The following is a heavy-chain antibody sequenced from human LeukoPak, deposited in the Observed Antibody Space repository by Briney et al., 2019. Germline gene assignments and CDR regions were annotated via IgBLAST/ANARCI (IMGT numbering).Heavy chain of an antibody. V-gene: IGHV3-13*01. CDR1: GFTFSSYD. Sequence: GGSLRLSCAASGFTFSSYDMHWVRQATGKGLEWVSAIGTAGDTYYPGSVKGRFTISRENAKNSLYLQMNSLRAGDTAVYYCARVASSGYYRFFDYWGQGTLVTVSS. J-gene: IGHJ4*02. D-gene: IGHD3-22*01. CDR3: ARVASSGYYRFFDY. CDR2: IGTAGDT.